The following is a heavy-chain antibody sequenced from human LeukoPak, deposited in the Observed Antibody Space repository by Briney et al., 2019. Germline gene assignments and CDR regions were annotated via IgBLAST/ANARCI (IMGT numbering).Heavy chain of an antibody. J-gene: IGHJ4*02. CDR1: GFTFSNYG. V-gene: IGHV4-34*01. CDR2: INHSGST. D-gene: IGHD1-1*01. CDR3: ARVNWNRRGFDY. Sequence: GSLRLSCAASGFTFSNYGMHWVRQAPGKGLEWIGEINHSGSTNYNPSLKSRVTISVDTSKNQFSLKLSSVTAADTAVYYCARVNWNRRGFDYWGQGTLVTVSS.